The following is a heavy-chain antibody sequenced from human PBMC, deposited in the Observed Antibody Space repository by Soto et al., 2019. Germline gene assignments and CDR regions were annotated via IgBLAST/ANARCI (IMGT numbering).Heavy chain of an antibody. Sequence: SETLSLTCTVSGGSISSYYWSWIRQRPGKGLEWIGYIYYSGSTNYNPSLKSRVTISVDTSKNQFSLKLSSVTAADTAVYYCARGLYYYDSSGYHQAFDIWGQGTMVTVSS. D-gene: IGHD3-22*01. CDR3: ARGLYYYDSSGYHQAFDI. J-gene: IGHJ3*02. CDR1: GGSISSYY. CDR2: IYYSGST. V-gene: IGHV4-59*01.